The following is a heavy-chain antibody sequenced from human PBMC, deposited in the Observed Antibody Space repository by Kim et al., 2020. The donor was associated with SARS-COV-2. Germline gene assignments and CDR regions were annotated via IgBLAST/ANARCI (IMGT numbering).Heavy chain of an antibody. V-gene: IGHV3-15*01. D-gene: IGHD3-22*01. CDR3: TTGYYYDSSGSDY. Sequence: YAASVKGRLTISRDDSRNTLYLQMNSLKPEDTAVYYCTTGYYYDSSGSDYWGQGTLVTVSS. J-gene: IGHJ4*02.